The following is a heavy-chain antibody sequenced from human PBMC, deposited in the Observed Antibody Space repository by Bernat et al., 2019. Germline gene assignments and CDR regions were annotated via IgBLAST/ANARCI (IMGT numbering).Heavy chain of an antibody. V-gene: IGHV3-23*01. J-gene: IGHJ4*02. CDR2: ITSGVGNT. D-gene: IGHD2-15*01. CDR3: AKAPLGSCGGVICYYFDY. Sequence: EVQLLQSGGGLVQPGGSLRLSCVASGFTFNTYAMNWVRQAPGKGLEWVSSITSGVGNTYYANSVEGRFTISRDTSKNTLYLQMNSLRAEDAAVYYCAKAPLGSCGGVICYYFDYWGQGALVTVSS. CDR1: GFTFNTYA.